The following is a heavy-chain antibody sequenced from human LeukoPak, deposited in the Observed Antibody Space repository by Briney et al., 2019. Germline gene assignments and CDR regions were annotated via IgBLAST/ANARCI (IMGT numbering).Heavy chain of an antibody. CDR2: LYSGGST. Sequence: QSGGSLRLSCAASGFTVSSNYMTWVRQAPGKGLEWVSVLYSGGSTYYADSVKGRFTISRDNSKNTLYLQMSSLRAEDTAVYYCAKYVQEAYDYVDYWGQGTLVTVSS. CDR3: AKYVQEAYDYVDY. CDR1: GFTVSSNY. J-gene: IGHJ4*02. V-gene: IGHV3-66*01. D-gene: IGHD3-16*01.